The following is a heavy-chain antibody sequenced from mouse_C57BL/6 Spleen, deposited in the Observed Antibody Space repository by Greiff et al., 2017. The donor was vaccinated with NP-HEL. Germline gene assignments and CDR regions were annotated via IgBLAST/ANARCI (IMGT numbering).Heavy chain of an antibody. Sequence: EVQLQQSGTVLARPGASVKMSCKTSGYTFTSYWMHWVKQRPGPGLEWIGAIYPGNSDTSYNQKFKGKAKLTAVTSASTAYMELSSLTNEDSAVYYCTRPYYYGSSLYFDVWGTGTTVTVSS. V-gene: IGHV1-5*01. J-gene: IGHJ1*03. CDR1: GYTFTSYW. D-gene: IGHD1-1*01. CDR3: TRPYYYGSSLYFDV. CDR2: IYPGNSDT.